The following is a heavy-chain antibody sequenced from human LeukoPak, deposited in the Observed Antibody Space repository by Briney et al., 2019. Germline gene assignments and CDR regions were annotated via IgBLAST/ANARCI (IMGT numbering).Heavy chain of an antibody. Sequence: ASVKVSCKASGYTFTSYAMHWVRQAPGQRLEWMGWSNAGNGNTKYSQEFQGRVTITRDTSASTAYMELSSLRSDDTAVYYCARDGYCSGGSCQNWFDPWGQGTLVTVSS. J-gene: IGHJ5*02. D-gene: IGHD2-15*01. CDR1: GYTFTSYA. V-gene: IGHV1-3*02. CDR2: SNAGNGNT. CDR3: ARDGYCSGGSCQNWFDP.